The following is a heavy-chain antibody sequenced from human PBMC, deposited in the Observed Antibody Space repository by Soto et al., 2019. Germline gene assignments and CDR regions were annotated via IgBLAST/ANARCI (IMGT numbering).Heavy chain of an antibody. CDR3: ARDFGGGSCYPALGA. J-gene: IGHJ5*02. CDR2: TYSGGST. Sequence: EVQVVESGGGLIQPGGSLRLSCVASGFVVSETYMSWVRQAPGRGLQWVSFTYSGGSTYYADSVKGRFTISRDSSRNTLYLQMNSLRVEDTSVYYCARDFGGGSCYPALGAWGQGTLVTVSS. D-gene: IGHD2-15*01. CDR1: GFVVSETY. V-gene: IGHV3-53*01.